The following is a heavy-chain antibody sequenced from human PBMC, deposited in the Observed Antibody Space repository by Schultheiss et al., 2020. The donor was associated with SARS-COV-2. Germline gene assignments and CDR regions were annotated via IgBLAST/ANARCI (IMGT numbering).Heavy chain of an antibody. CDR1: GFTFSDYY. J-gene: IGHJ5*02. Sequence: GALKISCAASGFTFSDYYMSWIRQAPGKGLVWVLRINGGGTDPYYADSVKGRFTISRDNSKNTLYLQMNSLRAEDTAVYYCVRDRSWWTPYNCFDLWGRGTLVTVSS. V-gene: IGHV3-23*01. CDR2: INGGGTDP. CDR3: VRDRSWWTPYNCFDL. D-gene: IGHD2-15*01.